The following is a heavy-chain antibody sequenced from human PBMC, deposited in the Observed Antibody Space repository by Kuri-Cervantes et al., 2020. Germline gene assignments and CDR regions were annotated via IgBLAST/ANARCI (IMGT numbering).Heavy chain of an antibody. D-gene: IGHD6-13*01. CDR1: GGSISSGGYY. V-gene: IGHV4-34*01. Sequence: SQTLSLTCAVSGGSISSGGYYWSWIRQPPGKGLEWIGEINHSGSTNYNPSLKSRVTISVGTSKNQFSLKLSSVTAADTAVYYCARRKAAAGKGVDYWGQGTLVTVSS. J-gene: IGHJ4*02. CDR2: INHSGST. CDR3: ARRKAAAGKGVDY.